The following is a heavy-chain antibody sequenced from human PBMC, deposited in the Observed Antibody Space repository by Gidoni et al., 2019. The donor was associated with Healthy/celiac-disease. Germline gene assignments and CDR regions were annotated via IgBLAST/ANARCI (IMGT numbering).Heavy chain of an antibody. D-gene: IGHD2-2*01. Sequence: EVQLVESGGGLVKPGGSLRLSCAASGFTLSNAWMSWVRQAPGKGLAWVGRIKSKTDGGTTYYAAPVKGRFPISRDDSTNTLFLQMNSLNTEDTAVYYCTPGVVPADLIDYWGQGTLVTVSS. CDR1: GFTLSNAW. CDR3: TPGVVPADLIDY. J-gene: IGHJ4*02. V-gene: IGHV3-15*01. CDR2: IKSKTDGGTT.